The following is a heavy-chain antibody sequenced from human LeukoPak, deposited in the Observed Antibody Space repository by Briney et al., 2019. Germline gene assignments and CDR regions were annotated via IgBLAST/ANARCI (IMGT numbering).Heavy chain of an antibody. CDR3: ARRGGYYYSDY. CDR1: GGSISSSSYY. V-gene: IGHV4-39*01. CDR2: IYYSGST. J-gene: IGHJ4*02. D-gene: IGHD3-22*01. Sequence: SETLSLTCTVSGGSISSSSYYWGWIRQPPGKGLEWIGSIYYSGSTYYSPSLKSRVTISVDTSKNQFSLKLSSVTAADTAVYYCARRGGYYYSDYWGQGTLVTVSS.